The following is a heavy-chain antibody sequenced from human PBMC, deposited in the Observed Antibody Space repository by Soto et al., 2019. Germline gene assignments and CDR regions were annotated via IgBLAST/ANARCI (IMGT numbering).Heavy chain of an antibody. CDR3: ASSQRLLRWFVS. V-gene: IGHV4-34*01. Sequence: SKNLSLTCAVYGGSFSGHFWSWIRQSPGKGLEWIGEINQGGRTNCNPSLKSRVTMSLDTSNNQFSLNLTSVTAADTAIYYCASSQRLLRWFVSLGQGPPVTV. J-gene: IGHJ5*01. CDR1: GGSFSGHF. CDR2: INQGGRT.